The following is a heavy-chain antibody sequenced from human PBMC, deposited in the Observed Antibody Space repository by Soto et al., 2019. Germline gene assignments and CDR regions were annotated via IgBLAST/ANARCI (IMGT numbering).Heavy chain of an antibody. CDR3: AREGNSKFVDTAMVKAYYYYGMDV. V-gene: IGHV3-33*01. CDR2: IWYDGSNK. CDR1: GFTFSSYG. J-gene: IGHJ6*02. D-gene: IGHD5-18*01. Sequence: PGGSLRLSCAASGFTFSSYGMHWVRQAPGKGLEWVAVIWYDGSNKYYADSVKGRFTISRDNSKNTLYLQMNSLRAEDTAVYYCAREGNSKFVDTAMVKAYYYYGMDVWGQGTTVTVSS.